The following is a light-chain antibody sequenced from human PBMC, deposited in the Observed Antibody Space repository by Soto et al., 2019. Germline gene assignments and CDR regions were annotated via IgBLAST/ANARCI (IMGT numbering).Light chain of an antibody. V-gene: IGKV1-39*01. CDR1: QSISMY. J-gene: IGKJ4*01. CDR3: QQSYSTPPT. CDR2: AAS. Sequence: DLQMTQSPPSLSASVGDRVTITCRASQSISMYLNWYQQKPGKAPNALIYAASSLQSGVPSRFSGSGSGTDFTLTITNLQPEDSATYYCQQSYSTPPTFGGGTKVEIK.